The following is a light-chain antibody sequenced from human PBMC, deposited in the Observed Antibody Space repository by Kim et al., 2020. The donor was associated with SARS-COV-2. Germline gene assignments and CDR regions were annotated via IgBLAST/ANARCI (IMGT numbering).Light chain of an antibody. V-gene: IGLV3-21*04. J-gene: IGLJ3*02. CDR1: NNVIKS. CDR3: QVWDSSSDLWV. CDR2: LDS. Sequence: APGKTSMITCGGNNNVIKSVHWYQQEPGPAPVLVIYLDSARPSGIPERSSGSNSGNTATLTISMVEAGDEADYYCQVWDSSSDLWVFGGGTQLTVL.